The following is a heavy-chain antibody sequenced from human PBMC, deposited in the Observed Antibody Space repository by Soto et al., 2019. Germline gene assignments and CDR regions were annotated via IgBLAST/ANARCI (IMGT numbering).Heavy chain of an antibody. D-gene: IGHD4-17*01. J-gene: IGHJ4*02. CDR2: IYYSGST. V-gene: IGHV4-31*03. CDR3: ARDQVTTESYFDY. Sequence: SETLSLTCTVSGGSISSGGYHWSWIRQHPGKGLEWIGYIYYSGSTYYNPSLKSRVTISVDTSKNQFSLKLSSVTAADTAVYYCARDQVTTESYFDYWGQGTLVTVS. CDR1: GGSISSGGYH.